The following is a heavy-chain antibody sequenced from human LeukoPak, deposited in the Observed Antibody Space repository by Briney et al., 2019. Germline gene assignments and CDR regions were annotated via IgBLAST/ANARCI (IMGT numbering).Heavy chain of an antibody. Sequence: GGSLRLSCAASGFPFSNYGMHWVRQAPGKGLEWVAFIRYDGNNKYYADSVKGRFTISRDNSKNTLYLQMNSLRAEDTAVYYCEGGYGMDVWGQGTTVTVSS. CDR3: EGGYGMDV. J-gene: IGHJ6*02. CDR2: IRYDGNNK. V-gene: IGHV3-30*02. CDR1: GFPFSNYG. D-gene: IGHD3-16*01.